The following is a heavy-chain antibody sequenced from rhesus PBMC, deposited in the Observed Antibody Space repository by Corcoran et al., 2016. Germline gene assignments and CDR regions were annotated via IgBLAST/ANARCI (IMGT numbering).Heavy chain of an antibody. CDR1: GGSISDSYR. CDR2: IYGSSTST. Sequence: QVQLQESGPGVVKSSETLSLTCAVSGGSISDSYRWSWIRQSPGKGLEWIGYIYGSSTSTNYNPSLKCRVTISKDTSKNQVSLKLSSVTVADTAVFYCARDGDSSWSVFDYWGQGVLVTVSS. D-gene: IGHD6-13*01. CDR3: ARDGDSSWSVFDY. V-gene: IGHV4S10*01. J-gene: IGHJ4*01.